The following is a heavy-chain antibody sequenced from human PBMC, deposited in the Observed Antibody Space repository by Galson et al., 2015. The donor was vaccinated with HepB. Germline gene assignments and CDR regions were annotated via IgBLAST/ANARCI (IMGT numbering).Heavy chain of an antibody. D-gene: IGHD4-11*01. CDR2: ITTDGSDT. J-gene: IGHJ5*02. V-gene: IGHV3-74*01. CDR1: GFTFSYFW. Sequence: SLRLSCAGSGFTFSYFWMHWVRQAPGKGLEWVSRITTDGSDTAYADSVKGRFTISRDNAKNTLYLQMNSLRADDTAVYYCARAIQYFNWFDPWGQGTLVTVSS. CDR3: ARAIQYFNWFDP.